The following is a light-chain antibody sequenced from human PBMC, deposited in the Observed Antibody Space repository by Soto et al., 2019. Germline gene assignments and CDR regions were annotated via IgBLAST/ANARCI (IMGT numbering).Light chain of an antibody. V-gene: IGKV3D-15*01. CDR1: QGVSTN. J-gene: IGKJ4*01. Sequence: EILMTQSPATLSVSPGARATLSCRASQGVSTNLDWYQQRPGQAPRLLIYGASVRATGIPVRCSGSGSWTAFTLTISSLQTEEFAVDDCQHYNSWPPLTFGGGTKVEIK. CDR2: GAS. CDR3: QHYNSWPPLT.